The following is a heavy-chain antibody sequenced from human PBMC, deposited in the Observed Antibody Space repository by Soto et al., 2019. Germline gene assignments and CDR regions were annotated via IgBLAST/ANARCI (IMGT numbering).Heavy chain of an antibody. J-gene: IGHJ4*02. CDR2: IYYSGST. V-gene: IGHV4-39*01. CDR3: ARRGRSGWSGY. Sequence: QLQLQESGPGLVKPSETLSLTCTVSGGSISSSSYYWGWIRQPPGKGLEWIGSIYYSGSTYYNPSLKSRVTIPVTTSKTQFSLKLSSVTAADPAVYSWARRGRSGWSGYWGQGTLVTVSS. CDR1: GGSISSSSYY. D-gene: IGHD6-13*01.